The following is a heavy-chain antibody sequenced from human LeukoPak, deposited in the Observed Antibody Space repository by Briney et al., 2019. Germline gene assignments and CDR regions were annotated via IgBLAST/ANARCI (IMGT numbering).Heavy chain of an antibody. D-gene: IGHD5-12*01. CDR1: GGSIRSSSYY. J-gene: IGHJ4*02. CDR2: IFYTGRT. Sequence: SETLSLTCTVSGGSIRSSSYYWGWIRQPPGKGLEWIGSIFYTGRTYYNPSLKSRVTISVDTSETQFSLNLSSVTAADTAVYYCVRGNGYSGYEPFDYWGQGTLVTVSS. V-gene: IGHV4-39*07. CDR3: VRGNGYSGYEPFDY.